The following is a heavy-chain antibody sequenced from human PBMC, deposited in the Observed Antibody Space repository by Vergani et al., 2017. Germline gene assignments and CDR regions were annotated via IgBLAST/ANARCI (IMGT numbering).Heavy chain of an antibody. Sequence: EVQLLQSEGAVVQPGGSLRLSCVASGFTFSSHAMSWVRQGHGQGLEWVSSIKNTGDSTHYADSVKGRFTISRDNSKNTLYLQMNSLRAEDTAVYYCAKAPQGYYYYMDVWGKGTTVTVSS. CDR2: IKNTGDST. V-gene: IGHV3-23*01. CDR1: GFTFSSHA. J-gene: IGHJ6*03. CDR3: AKAPQGYYYYMDV.